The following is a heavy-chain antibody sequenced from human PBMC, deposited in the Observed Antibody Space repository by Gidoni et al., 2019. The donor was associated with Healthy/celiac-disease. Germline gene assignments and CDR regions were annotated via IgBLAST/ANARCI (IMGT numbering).Heavy chain of an antibody. D-gene: IGHD6-19*01. J-gene: IGHJ4*02. CDR2: ISGSGGST. CDR3: AKQKASGWYYFDY. V-gene: IGHV3-23*01. CDR1: GFPFSSYA. Sequence: EVQLLESGGVLVQPGGSLRLSCAASGFPFSSYAMRWVRQAPGKGREWVSAISGSGGSTYYADSVKGRFTISRDNSKNTLYLQMNSLRAEDTAVYYCAKQKASGWYYFDYWGQGTLVTVSS.